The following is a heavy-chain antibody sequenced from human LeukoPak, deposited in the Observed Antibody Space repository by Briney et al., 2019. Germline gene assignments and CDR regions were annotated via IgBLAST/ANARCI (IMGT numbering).Heavy chain of an antibody. CDR2: ISSSGSTI. J-gene: IGHJ3*02. Sequence: GGSLRLSCAASGFTFSSYSRNCVRQAPGKGLEWVSYISSSGSTIYYADSVKGRFIISRDHAKNSLYLQMNSLTFEDTSVHYCAGGSSYDKEAFDTWGQGTMVTASS. V-gene: IGHV3-48*01. CDR1: GFTFSSYS. CDR3: AGGSSYDKEAFDT. D-gene: IGHD5-12*01.